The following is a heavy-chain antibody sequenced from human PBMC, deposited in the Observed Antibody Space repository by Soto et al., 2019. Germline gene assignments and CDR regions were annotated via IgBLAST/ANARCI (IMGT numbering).Heavy chain of an antibody. CDR1: GGTFSSYA. Sequence: QVQLVQSGAEVKKPGSSVKVSCKASGGTFSSYAISWVRQAPGQGLEWMGGIIPIFGTANYAQKFQGRVTINEDESTSTAYMDLCSLRSEDTAVYYCARSAKVEVALPFDIWGQGTMVTVSS. V-gene: IGHV1-69*12. CDR3: ARSAKVEVALPFDI. J-gene: IGHJ3*02. D-gene: IGHD2-15*01. CDR2: IIPIFGTA.